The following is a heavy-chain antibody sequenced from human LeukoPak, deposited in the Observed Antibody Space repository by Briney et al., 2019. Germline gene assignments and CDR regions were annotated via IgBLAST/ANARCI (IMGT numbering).Heavy chain of an antibody. J-gene: IGHJ2*01. D-gene: IGHD2-21*02. Sequence: GEPLNISGQGSGYSSTSYWFGWVRKMPGKGLGWIQIFYLVESDTTYSTSFKGQVTFPADKSISTAYLQWTRLKAWDTAMYYCARQCGDCYSSRLWYFDLWGRGTLVTVSS. CDR2: FYLVESDT. CDR1: GYSSTSYW. CDR3: ARQCGDCYSSRLWYFDL. V-gene: IGHV5-51*01.